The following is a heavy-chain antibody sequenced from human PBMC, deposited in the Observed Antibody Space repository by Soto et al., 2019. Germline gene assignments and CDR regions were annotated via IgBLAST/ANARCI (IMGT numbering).Heavy chain of an antibody. CDR1: GFAFSSYN. CDR2: ISPTGTFM. J-gene: IGHJ5*02. D-gene: IGHD2-2*01. Sequence: GGSLRLSCAASGFAFSSYNMNWVRQAPGKGLEWISSISPTGTFMNSADSLKDRFSISRDNAGNSLFLQMNSLRADDTAVYYCARQIYQLHNWFDPWGQGTLVTVSS. V-gene: IGHV3-21*01. CDR3: ARQIYQLHNWFDP.